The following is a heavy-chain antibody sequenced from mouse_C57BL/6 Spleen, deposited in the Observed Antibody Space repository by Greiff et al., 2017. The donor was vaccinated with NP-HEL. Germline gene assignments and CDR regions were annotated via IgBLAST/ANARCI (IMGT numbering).Heavy chain of an antibody. V-gene: IGHV1-22*01. CDR3: ARSYYSNYPYFDV. D-gene: IGHD2-5*01. Sequence: KFKGKATLTVNKSSSTAYMELRSLTSEDSAVYYCARSYYSNYPYFDVWGTGTTVTVSS. J-gene: IGHJ1*03.